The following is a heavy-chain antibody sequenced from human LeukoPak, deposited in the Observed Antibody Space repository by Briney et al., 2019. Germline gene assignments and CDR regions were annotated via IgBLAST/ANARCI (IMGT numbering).Heavy chain of an antibody. CDR3: AKEGPGGGGYFDD. D-gene: IGHD3-16*01. J-gene: IGHJ4*02. CDR2: IGGSGDST. V-gene: IGHV3-23*01. Sequence: GGSLRLSCAASGFTFSSYIMSWVPQAPGPRPDCLSLIGGSGDSTYYADSVKGRFTISRDNSKNTLYLRMNSLSADDTAVYYCAKEGPGGGGYFDDWGQGTLVTVSS. CDR1: GFTFSSYI.